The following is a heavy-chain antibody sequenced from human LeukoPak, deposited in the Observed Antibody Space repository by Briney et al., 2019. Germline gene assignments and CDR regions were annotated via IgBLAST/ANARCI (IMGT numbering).Heavy chain of an antibody. D-gene: IGHD6-19*01. CDR1: GFTFSSYA. Sequence: GGSLRLSCAASGFTFSSYAMSWVRQAPGKGLEWASAISGSGGSTYYADSVKGRFTISRDNSKNTLYLQMNSLRAEDTAVYYCAKVGFQWLRPYDWFDPWGQGTLVTVSS. CDR2: ISGSGGST. CDR3: AKVGFQWLRPYDWFDP. V-gene: IGHV3-23*01. J-gene: IGHJ5*02.